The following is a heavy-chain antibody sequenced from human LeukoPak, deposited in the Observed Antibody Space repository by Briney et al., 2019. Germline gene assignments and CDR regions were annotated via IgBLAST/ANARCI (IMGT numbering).Heavy chain of an antibody. J-gene: IGHJ5*02. CDR2: ISAYNGNT. Sequence: ASVKVFCKASGYTFTSYGISWVRQAPGQGLEWMGWISAYNGNTNYAQKLQGRVTMTTDTSTSTAYMELRSLRSDDTAVYYCARDKPQYYDFWSGYYTWFDPWGQGTLVTVSS. V-gene: IGHV1-18*01. CDR1: GYTFTSYG. CDR3: ARDKPQYYDFWSGYYTWFDP. D-gene: IGHD3-3*01.